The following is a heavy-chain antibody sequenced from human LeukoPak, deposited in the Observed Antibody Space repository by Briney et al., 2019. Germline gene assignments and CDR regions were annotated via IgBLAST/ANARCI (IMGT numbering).Heavy chain of an antibody. Sequence: RSLRLSCAASGFTFSSYGMHWVRQAPGKGLEWVAVIWYDGNNKYYADFVKGRFTISRDNSKNTLYLQLNSLRAEDTAVYNCARDRGSREDGMDVWGQGTTVTVCS. CDR2: IWYDGNNK. CDR1: GFTFSSYG. V-gene: IGHV3-33*01. CDR3: ARDRGSREDGMDV. J-gene: IGHJ6*02. D-gene: IGHD1-26*01.